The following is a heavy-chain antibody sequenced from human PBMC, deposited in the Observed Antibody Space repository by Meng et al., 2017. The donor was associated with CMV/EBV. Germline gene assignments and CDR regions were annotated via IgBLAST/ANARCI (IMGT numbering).Heavy chain of an antibody. CDR1: GPPISSGYF. CDR3: AKMATRTTYWTGCDGFDV. V-gene: IGHV4-38-2*01. Sequence: SETLSLTCSVSGPPISSGYFWGWIRQAPGKGLEWIGSIYPSGTAFYNPSLKSRVTISADTSNNPFSLRLSLVTAADTALYYCAKMATRTTYWTGCDGFDVWGQGTMVTVSS. J-gene: IGHJ3*01. CDR2: IYPSGTA. D-gene: IGHD2/OR15-2a*01.